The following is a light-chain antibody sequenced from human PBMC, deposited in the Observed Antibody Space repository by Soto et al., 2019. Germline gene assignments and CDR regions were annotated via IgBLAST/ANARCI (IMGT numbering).Light chain of an antibody. CDR3: AAWDDSLRAVV. Sequence: QSVLTQSPSESATPGQRVTISCSGSGSNIGTHAVNWYQVPGTAPTLLIFRNHQRPSGVPDRFSGSKSGTSASLAISGPQSEDEADYYCAAWDDSLRAVVFGGGTKLTVL. CDR1: GSNIGTHA. CDR2: RNH. J-gene: IGLJ2*01. V-gene: IGLV1-44*01.